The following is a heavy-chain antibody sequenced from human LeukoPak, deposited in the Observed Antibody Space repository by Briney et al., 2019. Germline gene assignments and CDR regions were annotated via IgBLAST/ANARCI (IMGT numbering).Heavy chain of an antibody. J-gene: IGHJ4*02. D-gene: IGHD5-12*01. Sequence: GSLRLSCAASGFTFISYAMSWVRQPPGKGLEWIGEINHRGNTNYHPSLKSRVTMSVDTSKNQFSLNLSSVTAADTAVYYCAREWLRSVDSWGQGTLVTVSS. CDR2: INHRGNT. CDR1: GFTFISYA. V-gene: IGHV4-34*01. CDR3: AREWLRSVDS.